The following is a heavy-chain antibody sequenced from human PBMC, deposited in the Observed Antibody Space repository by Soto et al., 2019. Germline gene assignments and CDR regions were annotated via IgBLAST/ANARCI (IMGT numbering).Heavy chain of an antibody. D-gene: IGHD6-25*01. J-gene: IGHJ6*02. CDR3: TNAASDRNHRDV. CDR1: GFTFGNFV. CDR2: ITETGADT. V-gene: IGHV3-23*01. Sequence: EVQLLESGGGLIQPGGSLRLSCAASGFTFGNFVMRWVRQTPGKGLEWVSTITETGADTYYTDSVKGRFTISRDNSKNALYLQSTPLSAEDPALYSCTNAASDRNHRDVWAPGTTVPVPS.